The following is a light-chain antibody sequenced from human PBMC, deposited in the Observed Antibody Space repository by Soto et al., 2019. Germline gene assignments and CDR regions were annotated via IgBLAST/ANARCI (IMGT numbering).Light chain of an antibody. J-gene: IGKJ1*01. V-gene: IGKV1-5*03. Sequence: DIQMTQSPSTLSASVGDRVTITCRASQSISTWLAWYQQKPGKAPKVLIYKASSLESGVPSRFSGSGSGTEFTLTISSLQPDDFATYYCKHYSSYPRTFGQGTKVEFK. CDR3: KHYSSYPRT. CDR1: QSISTW. CDR2: KAS.